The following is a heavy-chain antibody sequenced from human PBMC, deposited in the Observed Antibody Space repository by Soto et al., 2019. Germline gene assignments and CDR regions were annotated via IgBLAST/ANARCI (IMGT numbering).Heavy chain of an antibody. CDR3: SRGGGGGLFDL. Sequence: QVQLVESGGGLVKPGGSLRLSCASSGFTFSDHYMSWIRRSPGKGLEFLSYISSRTTYKNYADSVKGRFTISRDNAKNSLYQQLNSRRAEDTAIYYCSRGGGGGLFDLWGQGTFVTVSS. CDR2: ISSRTTYK. J-gene: IGHJ4*02. CDR1: GFTFSDHY. V-gene: IGHV3-11*06. D-gene: IGHD2-21*01.